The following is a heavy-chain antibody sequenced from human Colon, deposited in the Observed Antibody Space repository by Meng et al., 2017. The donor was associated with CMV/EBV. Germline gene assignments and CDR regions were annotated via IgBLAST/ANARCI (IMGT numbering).Heavy chain of an antibody. CDR3: AKDLWTTGTYFDY. CDR2: ISGSGGST. CDR1: GFTFHAYW. D-gene: IGHD1-1*01. J-gene: IGHJ4*02. V-gene: IGHV3-23*01. Sequence: GGSLRLSCAASGFTFHAYWMHWVRQVPGKGLEWVSDISGSGGSTFYADSVKGRFTISRDNSKNTLYLQMNSLRAEDTAVYYCAKDLWTTGTYFDYWGQGTLVTVSS.